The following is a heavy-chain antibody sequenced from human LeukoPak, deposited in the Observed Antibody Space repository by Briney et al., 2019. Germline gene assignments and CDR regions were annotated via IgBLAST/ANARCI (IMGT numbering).Heavy chain of an antibody. Sequence: GGSLRLSCAASGFTFSSYGMHWVRQAPGKGLEWVAVISYDGSNKYYADSVKGRFTISRDNSKNTLYLQMNSLRAEDTAVYYCAREGGFIDAFDIWGQGTMVTVSS. CDR2: ISYDGSNK. V-gene: IGHV3-30*03. CDR3: AREGGFIDAFDI. CDR1: GFTFSSYG. D-gene: IGHD3-10*01. J-gene: IGHJ3*02.